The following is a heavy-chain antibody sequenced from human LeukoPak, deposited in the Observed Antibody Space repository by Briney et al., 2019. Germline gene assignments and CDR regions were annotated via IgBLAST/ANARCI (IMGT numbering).Heavy chain of an antibody. V-gene: IGHV3-74*01. D-gene: IGHD6-19*01. CDR3: ASQRGWRGPRNSPIDY. CDR2: INSDGSDT. J-gene: IGHJ4*02. Sequence: GGSLRLSCAASGFTFSDYWMQWVRQAPGKGLVWVSRINSDGSDTTYADSVKGRFTISRDNAKNTLDLQMNSLRAEDTAVYYCASQRGWRGPRNSPIDYWGQGTLVTVSS. CDR1: GFTFSDYW.